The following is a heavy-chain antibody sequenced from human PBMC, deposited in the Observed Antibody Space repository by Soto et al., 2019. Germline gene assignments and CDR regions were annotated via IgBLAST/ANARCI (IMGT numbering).Heavy chain of an antibody. CDR3: AKDRMGAGVRGYFDY. CDR1: GFTFSSYG. D-gene: IGHD3-10*01. J-gene: IGHJ4*02. V-gene: IGHV3-30*18. Sequence: QVQLVESGGGVVQPGKSLRLSCAGSGFTFSSYGMDWVRQAPGKGLEWVAVISYDGSNKYYVDSVKGRFTIFRDNSKNTLYLQMSSLRADDTAVYYCAKDRMGAGVRGYFDYWGQGTLVTVSS. CDR2: ISYDGSNK.